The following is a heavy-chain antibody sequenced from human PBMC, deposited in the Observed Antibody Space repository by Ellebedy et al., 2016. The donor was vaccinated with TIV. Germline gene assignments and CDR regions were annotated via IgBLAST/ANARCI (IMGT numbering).Heavy chain of an antibody. V-gene: IGHV3-23*01. CDR2: FDIIEDRT. Sequence: GESLKISCTASGFTFSTYAMSWVRQAPGKGLQWVSGFDIIEDRTYYTGSVKGRFLISRDNSKNMLFLQMNSLRVEDTAIYYYVKVLPGGTWGFDSWGQGSLVTVSS. D-gene: IGHD3-16*01. CDR1: GFTFSTYA. J-gene: IGHJ4*02. CDR3: VKVLPGGTWGFDS.